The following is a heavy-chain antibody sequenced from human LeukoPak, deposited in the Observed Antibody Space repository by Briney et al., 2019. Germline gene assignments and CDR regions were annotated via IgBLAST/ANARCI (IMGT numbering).Heavy chain of an antibody. CDR1: GGSISSGGYY. CDR3: ARSGSYYVDWFDP. J-gene: IGHJ5*02. D-gene: IGHD1-26*01. Sequence: SQTLSLTCTVSGGSISSGGYYWSWIRQHPGKGLEWIGYIYYSGSTYYHPSLKSRVTISVDTSKNQFSLKLSSVTAADTAVYYCARSGSYYVDWFDPWGQGTLVTVSS. CDR2: IYYSGST. V-gene: IGHV4-31*03.